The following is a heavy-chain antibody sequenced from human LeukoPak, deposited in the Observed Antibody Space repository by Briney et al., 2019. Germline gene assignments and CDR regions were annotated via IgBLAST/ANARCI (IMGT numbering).Heavy chain of an antibody. CDR1: GFSIGDYS. V-gene: IGHV3-49*04. CDR2: IRSKANGGTT. D-gene: IGHD1-26*01. Sequence: GGSLRLSCTSSGFSIGDYSMTWVRQAPGKGLEWVGFIRSKANGGTTEYAASVKSRFTISRDDSKSMAYLQMNSLKTEDTAVYHCASRSGRQWLPYFDYWGQGNLVTVSS. CDR3: ASRSGRQWLPYFDY. J-gene: IGHJ4*02.